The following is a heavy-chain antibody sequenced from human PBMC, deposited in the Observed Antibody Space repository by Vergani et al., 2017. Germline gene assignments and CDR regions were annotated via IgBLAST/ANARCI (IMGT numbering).Heavy chain of an antibody. D-gene: IGHD2-15*01. CDR3: ARPRFTPXCSGGSCHAEYFQH. Sequence: VQSGDEVKKPGASVKVSCKASGGTFSSYAISWVRQAPGQGLEWMGRIIPIFGTANYAQKFQGRVTITADESTSTAYMELSSLRSEDTAVYYCARPRFTPXCSGGSCHAEYFQHWGQGTLVTVSS. V-gene: IGHV1-69*13. CDR1: GGTFSSYA. J-gene: IGHJ1*01. CDR2: IIPIFGTA.